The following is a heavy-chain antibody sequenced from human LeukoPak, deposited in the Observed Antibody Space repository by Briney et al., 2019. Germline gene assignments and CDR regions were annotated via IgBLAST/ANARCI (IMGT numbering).Heavy chain of an antibody. CDR2: MYYSGRT. CDR1: GGSISNSSHY. J-gene: IGHJ6*02. Sequence: SETLSLTCTVSGGSISNSSHYWGWIRQPPGKGLEWIGSMYYSGRTYYNPSLKSRVTISVDKSKNQFSLKLSSVTAADTAVYYCARAPPKGYYYYGMDVWGQGTTVTVSS. V-gene: IGHV4-39*07. CDR3: ARAPPKGYYYYGMDV.